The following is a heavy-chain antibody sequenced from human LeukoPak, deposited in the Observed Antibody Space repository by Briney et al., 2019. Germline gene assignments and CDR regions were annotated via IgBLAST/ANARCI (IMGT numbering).Heavy chain of an antibody. D-gene: IGHD3-10*01. CDR3: ARMMMVRGVGDWFDP. Sequence: SGPTLVNPTQTLTLTCTFTGFSLSTSGMRVSWIRQPPGKALEWLARIDWDDDKFYSTSLKTRLTISKDTSKNQVVLTMTNMDPVDTATYYCARMMMVRGVGDWFDPWGQGTLVTVSS. J-gene: IGHJ5*02. V-gene: IGHV2-70*04. CDR1: GFSLSTSGMR. CDR2: IDWDDDK.